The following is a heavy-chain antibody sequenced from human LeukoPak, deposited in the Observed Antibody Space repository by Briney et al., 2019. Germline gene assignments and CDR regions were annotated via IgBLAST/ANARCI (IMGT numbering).Heavy chain of an antibody. CDR1: GGSISSSNW. CDR2: IYHSGST. J-gene: IGHJ6*02. CDR3: ARDQHCSSTSCYGSHGMDV. Sequence: PSETLSLTCAVSGGSISSSNWWSWVRQPPGKGLEWIGEIYHSGSTNYNPSPKSRVTISVDKSKNQFSLKLSSVTAADTAVYYCARDQHCSSTSCYGSHGMDVWGQGTTVTVSS. V-gene: IGHV4-4*02. D-gene: IGHD2-2*01.